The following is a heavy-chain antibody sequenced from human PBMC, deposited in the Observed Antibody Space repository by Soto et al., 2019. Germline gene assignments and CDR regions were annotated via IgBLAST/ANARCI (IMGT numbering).Heavy chain of an antibody. Sequence: GGSLRLSCAASGFTFSSYAMHWVRQAPGKGLEWVAVISYDGSNKYYADSVKGRFTISRDNSKNTLYLQMNSLRAEDTAVYYCARDPTTIYSSGVPHYYYGMDVWGQGTTVTVSS. CDR3: ARDPTTIYSSGVPHYYYGMDV. CDR2: ISYDGSNK. CDR1: GFTFSSYA. V-gene: IGHV3-30-3*01. J-gene: IGHJ6*02. D-gene: IGHD6-19*01.